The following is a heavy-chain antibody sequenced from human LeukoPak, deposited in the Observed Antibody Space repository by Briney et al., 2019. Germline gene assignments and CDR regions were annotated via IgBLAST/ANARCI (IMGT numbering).Heavy chain of an antibody. D-gene: IGHD3-10*01. J-gene: IGHJ6*04. CDR2: VYPGDSDT. CDR3: ARHRLRGVSYMDV. V-gene: IGHV5-51*01. Sequence: GESLKISCKTSGCTFTSHWIGWVRQMPGKGLEWMGIVYPGDSDTRYSPSFQGQVTISADKSISTAYLQWSSLRASDNAMYYCARHRLRGVSYMDVWGKGTMVTVSS. CDR1: GCTFTSHW.